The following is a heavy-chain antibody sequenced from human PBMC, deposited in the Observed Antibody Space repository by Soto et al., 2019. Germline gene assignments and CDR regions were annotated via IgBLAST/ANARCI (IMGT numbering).Heavy chain of an antibody. CDR2: ITSTADTYAT. Sequence: EVQVVESGGGLVKPGGSLKLSCAASGFTFSDSVMHWVRQVSGKGLEWVGRITSTADTYATAYAASVKGRFTVSRDDSKNTAYLQMNSLKTEDTAVYYCTGSMSFAFDIWGQGTMVHVSS. CDR1: GFTFSDSV. CDR3: TGSMSFAFDI. J-gene: IGHJ3*02. V-gene: IGHV3-73*01.